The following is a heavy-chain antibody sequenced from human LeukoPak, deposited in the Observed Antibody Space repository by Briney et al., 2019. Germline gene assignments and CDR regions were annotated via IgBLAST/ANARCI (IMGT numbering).Heavy chain of an antibody. D-gene: IGHD3-10*01. CDR1: GGSFSGYY. CDR2: INHSGST. J-gene: IGHJ5*02. CDR3: ARDSGTTGEVKFDP. V-gene: IGHV4-34*01. Sequence: SETLSLTCAVYGGSFSGYYWSWIRQPPGKGLEWIGEINHSGSTNYNPSLRSRVTISVDTSKNQFSLKLSFVTAADTAVYYCARDSGTTGEVKFDPWGQGTLVTVSS.